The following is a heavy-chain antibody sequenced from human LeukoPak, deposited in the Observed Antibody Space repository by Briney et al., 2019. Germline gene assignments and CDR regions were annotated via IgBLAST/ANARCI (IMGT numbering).Heavy chain of an antibody. V-gene: IGHV4-39*07. CDR1: GASISSSSHY. CDR2: IYYSGST. J-gene: IGHJ5*02. CDR3: ARDRSDSSGYYYHGWFDP. Sequence: PSETLSLTCTVSGASISSSSHYWGRIRQPPGKGLEWIGSIYYSGSTYYNPSLKSRVTISLDTSKNQPSLKLNSVTAADTAVYYCARDRSDSSGYYYHGWFDPWGRGTLVTVSS. D-gene: IGHD3-22*01.